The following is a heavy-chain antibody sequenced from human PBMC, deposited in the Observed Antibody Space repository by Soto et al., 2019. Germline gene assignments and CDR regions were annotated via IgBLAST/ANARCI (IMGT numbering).Heavy chain of an antibody. CDR1: GFTFSSYA. V-gene: IGHV3-23*01. J-gene: IGHJ5*02. CDR3: AKEEYSSSWYGDQNWFDP. CDR2: ISGSGVST. D-gene: IGHD6-13*01. Sequence: GGSLRLSCAASGFTFSSYAMSWARQAPGKGLQWVSAISGSGVSTYYADSVNGRFTISRDNSKNTLYLQMNSLRAEDTAVYYCAKEEYSSSWYGDQNWFDPWGQGTLVTVSS.